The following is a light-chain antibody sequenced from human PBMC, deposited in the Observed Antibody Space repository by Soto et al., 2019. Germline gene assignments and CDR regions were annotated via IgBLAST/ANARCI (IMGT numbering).Light chain of an antibody. V-gene: IGLV2-23*01. CDR2: EGS. CDR1: SSDVGTYNL. CDR3: CSYAGSSTGV. Sequence: QSALTQPASVSGSPGQSITISCTGTSSDVGTYNLVSWYQHHPGKGPKLMIYEGSKRPSGVSNRFSGSKSGNTASLTISGLQAEDEADYYCCSYAGSSTGVFGGGTKVTVL. J-gene: IGLJ3*02.